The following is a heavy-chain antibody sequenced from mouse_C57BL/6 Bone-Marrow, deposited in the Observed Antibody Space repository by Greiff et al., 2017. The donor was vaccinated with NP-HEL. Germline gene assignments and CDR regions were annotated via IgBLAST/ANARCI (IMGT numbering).Heavy chain of an antibody. CDR2: INPSNGGT. Sequence: QVQLKQPGTELVKPGASVKLSCKASGYTFTSYWMHWVKQRPGQGLEWIGNINPSNGGTNYNEKFKSKATLTVDKYSSTAYMQLSSLTSEDSAVYYCARGYCYSTNFDYWGQGTTLTVSS. J-gene: IGHJ2*01. D-gene: IGHD2-5*01. CDR3: ARGYCYSTNFDY. V-gene: IGHV1-53*01. CDR1: GYTFTSYW.